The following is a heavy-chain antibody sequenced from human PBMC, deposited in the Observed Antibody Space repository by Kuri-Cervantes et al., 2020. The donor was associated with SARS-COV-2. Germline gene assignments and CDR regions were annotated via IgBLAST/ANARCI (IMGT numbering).Heavy chain of an antibody. J-gene: IGHJ3*02. Sequence: GESLKISCAASGFTFSSYAMSWVRQAPGKGLEWVGRIKSKPDGGATEYAAPVKGRFTFSRDDSKNTLYLQMNSLKTEDTAVYYCTSGRIADRLGAFDIWGQGKMVTVSS. CDR2: IKSKPDGGAT. D-gene: IGHD2-21*01. CDR3: TSGRIADRLGAFDI. V-gene: IGHV3-15*01. CDR1: GFTFSSYA.